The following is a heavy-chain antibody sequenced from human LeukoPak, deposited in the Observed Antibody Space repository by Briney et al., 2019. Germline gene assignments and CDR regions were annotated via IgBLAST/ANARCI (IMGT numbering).Heavy chain of an antibody. CDR3: AKASGWSQTGGFFDY. CDR2: ISWNSGSI. V-gene: IGHV3-9*03. D-gene: IGHD6-19*01. Sequence: PGGSLRLSCAASGFTFDDYAMHWVRQAPGKGLEWVSGISWNSGSIGYADSVKGRFTISRDNAKNSLYLQMNSLRAEDMALYYCAKASGWSQTGGFFDYWGQGTLVTVSS. CDR1: GFTFDDYA. J-gene: IGHJ4*02.